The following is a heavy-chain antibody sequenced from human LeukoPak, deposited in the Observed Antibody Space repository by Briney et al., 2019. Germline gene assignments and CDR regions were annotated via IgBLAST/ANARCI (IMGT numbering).Heavy chain of an antibody. CDR2: ISAYNGNT. V-gene: IGHV1-18*01. J-gene: IGHJ4*02. CDR1: GYTFTSYD. Sequence: ASVKVSCKASGYTFTSYDINWVRHATGQGLEWMGWISAYNGNTNYAQKLQGRVTMTTDTSTSTAYMELRSVRSDDTAVYYCARDSRGSCMVNWGQGTLVTVSS. D-gene: IGHD2-15*01. CDR3: ARDSRGSCMVN.